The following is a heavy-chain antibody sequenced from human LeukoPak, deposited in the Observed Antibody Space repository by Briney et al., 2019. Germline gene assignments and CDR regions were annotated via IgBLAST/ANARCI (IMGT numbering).Heavy chain of an antibody. D-gene: IGHD3-9*01. J-gene: IGHJ4*02. CDR3: SRAREYYDILTGYSSYYFDY. V-gene: IGHV3-53*01. Sequence: GGSLTLSCTASGFTVSSNYMSWVRQAPGKGLEWGSVIYSGGSTYYADSVKGRFTISRDSSKNTLYLQMNSLRAEDTAVYYCSRAREYYDILTGYSSYYFDYWGQGTLVTVSS. CDR1: GFTVSSNY. CDR2: IYSGGST.